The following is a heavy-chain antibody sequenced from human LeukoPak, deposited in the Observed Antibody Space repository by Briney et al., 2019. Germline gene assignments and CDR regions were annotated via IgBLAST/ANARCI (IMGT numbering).Heavy chain of an antibody. CDR3: ARDGFWGPFDY. V-gene: IGHV3-7*01. Sequence: GGSLRLSCAASGFTFSGYWMSWVRQAPGKGLEWVASIKQDGSEKYYVDSVKGRFTISRDNAKNSLYLQMNSLRAEDTAVYYCARDGFWGPFDYWGQGTLVTVSS. CDR2: IKQDGSEK. J-gene: IGHJ4*02. D-gene: IGHD3-16*01. CDR1: GFTFSGYW.